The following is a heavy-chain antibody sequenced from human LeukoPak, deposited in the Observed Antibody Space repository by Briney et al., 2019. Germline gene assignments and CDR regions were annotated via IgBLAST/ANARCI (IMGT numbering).Heavy chain of an antibody. J-gene: IGHJ4*02. D-gene: IGHD1-26*01. CDR2: INEDGRTT. V-gene: IGHV3-74*01. Sequence: QSGGSLRLSCAASGFTFSSNWMHWVRQAPGKGLVWVSRINEDGRTTNYADSVKGRFTISRDNAKNTLYLQMNSLRAEDTAMYHCVRDLGGRSGHWGQGTLVTVSS. CDR3: VRDLGGRSGH. CDR1: GFTFSSNW.